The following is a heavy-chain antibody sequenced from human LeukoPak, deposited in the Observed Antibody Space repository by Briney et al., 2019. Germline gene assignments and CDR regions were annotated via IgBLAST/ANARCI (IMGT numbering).Heavy chain of an antibody. Sequence: ASVKVSCKASGYTFTNYDINWVRQATGQGLEWMGYMNPNSGNTGYAQKFQGRVTITKNTSISTAYMELSSLRSKDTAVYYCAREGLDYWGQGTLVTVSS. CDR2: MNPNSGNT. J-gene: IGHJ4*02. CDR3: AREGLDY. V-gene: IGHV1-8*03. CDR1: GYTFTNYD.